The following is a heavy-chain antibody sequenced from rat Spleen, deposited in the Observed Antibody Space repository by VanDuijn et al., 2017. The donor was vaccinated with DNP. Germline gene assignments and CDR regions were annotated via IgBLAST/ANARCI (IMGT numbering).Heavy chain of an antibody. Sequence: EVQLVESGGGLVQPGRSMRLSCAASRFSFSSFAMAWVRQAPTKGLEWVATLGYAGSNTYYREFVKGRFTISRDNAQSTLYLQMDSLRSEDTATYYCTRHRTIMPYYYAMDAWGQGASVTVSS. CDR2: LGYAGSNT. V-gene: IGHV5-29*01. CDR3: TRHRTIMPYYYAMDA. J-gene: IGHJ4*01. D-gene: IGHD1-12*01. CDR1: RFSFSSFA.